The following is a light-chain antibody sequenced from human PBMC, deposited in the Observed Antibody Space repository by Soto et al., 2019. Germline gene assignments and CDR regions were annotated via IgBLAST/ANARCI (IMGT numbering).Light chain of an antibody. Sequence: QSVLTQPPSASGTPGQRVTISCSGSRSNIGTKTVNWYQHLPGTAPKLLIYGTNLRPPGVPDRFSGSKSGTSASLAISGLQSEDEADYYCAAWDDSLNGYLFGTGTKVTVL. CDR2: GTN. CDR3: AAWDDSLNGYL. J-gene: IGLJ1*01. CDR1: RSNIGTKT. V-gene: IGLV1-44*01.